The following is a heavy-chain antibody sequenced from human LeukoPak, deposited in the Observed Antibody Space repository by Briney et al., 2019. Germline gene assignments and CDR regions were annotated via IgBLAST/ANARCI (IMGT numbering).Heavy chain of an antibody. CDR1: GFPFSNAL. D-gene: IGHD5-12*01. V-gene: IGHV3-66*01. CDR3: ARDLYVDIVAPSGMDV. J-gene: IGHJ6*02. CDR2: IYSGGTT. Sequence: PGGSLRLSCAASGFPFSNALMSWVRQAPGKGLEWVSVIYSGGTTYYADSVKGRFTISKDNSKNTLYLQMNSLRAEDTAVYYCARDLYVDIVAPSGMDVWGQGTTVTVSS.